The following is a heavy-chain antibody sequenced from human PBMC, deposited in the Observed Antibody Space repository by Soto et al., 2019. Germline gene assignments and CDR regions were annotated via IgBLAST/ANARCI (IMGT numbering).Heavy chain of an antibody. CDR3: ASDKILLGHAFDI. CDR1: GGSISSYY. Sequence: PSETLSLTCTVSGGSISSYYWSWIRQPPGKGLEWIGYIYYSGSTYYNPSLKSRVTISVDTSKNQFSLKLSSVTAADTAVYYCASDKILLGHAFDIWGQGTMVTVSS. V-gene: IGHV4-59*06. J-gene: IGHJ3*02. D-gene: IGHD2-8*01. CDR2: IYYSGST.